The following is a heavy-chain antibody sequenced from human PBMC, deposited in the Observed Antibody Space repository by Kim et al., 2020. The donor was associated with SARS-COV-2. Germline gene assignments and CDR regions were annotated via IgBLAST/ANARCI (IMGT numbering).Heavy chain of an antibody. CDR1: SGSFSGYS. Sequence: SETLSLTCAVYSGSFSGYSWSWIRQSPEKGLEWIGQVNHNGDTHYSPSLRGRVTISADTSKNQFSLKMTSVTAADTAMYYCARGDGSAFPFDFWGQGSLV. D-gene: IGHD6-6*01. V-gene: IGHV4-34*01. J-gene: IGHJ4*02. CDR3: ARGDGSAFPFDF. CDR2: VNHNGDT.